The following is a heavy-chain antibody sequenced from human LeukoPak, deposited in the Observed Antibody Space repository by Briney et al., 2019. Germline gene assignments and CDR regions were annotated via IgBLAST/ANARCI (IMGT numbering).Heavy chain of an antibody. D-gene: IGHD6-19*01. CDR2: IKQDGSEI. J-gene: IGHJ4*02. V-gene: IGHV3-7*01. CDR3: ARARWVSGCYYFDY. CDR1: GFMFNNYW. Sequence: GGSLRLSCAASGFMFNNYWMSWVRQAPGKGLEWVANIKQDGSEIYYVESVKGRFTISRDNAKSSLYVQMNSLRAEDTAVYYCARARWVSGCYYFDYWGQGTLVTASS.